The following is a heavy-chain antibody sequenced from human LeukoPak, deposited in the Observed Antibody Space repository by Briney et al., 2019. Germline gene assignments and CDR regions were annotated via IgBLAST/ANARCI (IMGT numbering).Heavy chain of an antibody. D-gene: IGHD1-26*01. CDR1: GGSISSSSYY. CDR2: IYYSGST. Sequence: SETLSLSCTVSGGSISSSSYYWGWIRQPPGKGLEWIGSIYYSGSTYYNPSLKSRVTRSVDTSKNQFSLKLSSVTAADTAVYYCARDGVVGATRDDYWGQGTLVTVSS. V-gene: IGHV4-39*07. J-gene: IGHJ4*02. CDR3: ARDGVVGATRDDY.